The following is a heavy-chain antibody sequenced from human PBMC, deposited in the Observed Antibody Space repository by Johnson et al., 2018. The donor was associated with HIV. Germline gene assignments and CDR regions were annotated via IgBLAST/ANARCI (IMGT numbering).Heavy chain of an antibody. CDR2: ISYDGSNN. CDR1: GFTFSSYA. D-gene: IGHD6-19*01. J-gene: IGHJ3*02. V-gene: IGHV3-30*04. CDR3: AKDIASGYTNGGTLDI. Sequence: QVQLVESGGGVVQPGRSLRLSCAASGFTFSSYAMHWVRQAPGKGLEWVAVISYDGSNNYYADSVKGRFNISRDNSKNTLHLQMNSLRPEDTGLFYFAKDIASGYTNGGTLDIWGQGTMVTVSS.